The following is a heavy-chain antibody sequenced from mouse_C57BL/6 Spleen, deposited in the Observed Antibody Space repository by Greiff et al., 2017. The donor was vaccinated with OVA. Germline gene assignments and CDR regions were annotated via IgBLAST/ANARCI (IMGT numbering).Heavy chain of an antibody. D-gene: IGHD1-1*01. CDR2: LDPEDGET. CDR1: GFNIKDYY. J-gene: IGHJ1*03. V-gene: IGHV14-2*01. Sequence: VQLQQSGAELVKPGASVKLSCTASGFNIKDYYMHWVQQRTEQGLEWIGRLDPEDGETKYAPKFQGKATITAATSSNTAYLQLISLTSEDTAGYYCARSTVVANSYFDVWGTGTTVTVSS. CDR3: ARSTVVANSYFDV.